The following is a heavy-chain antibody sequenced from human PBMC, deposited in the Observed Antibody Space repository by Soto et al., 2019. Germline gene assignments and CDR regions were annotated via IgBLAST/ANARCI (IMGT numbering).Heavy chain of an antibody. CDR2: ISGSGGST. V-gene: IGHV3-23*01. CDR3: AKSFYDYVWGSYRSFDY. J-gene: IGHJ4*02. CDR1: GFTFSSYA. D-gene: IGHD3-16*02. Sequence: PGGSLRLSCAASGFTFSSYAMSWVRQAPGKGLEWVSAISGSGGSTYYADSVKGRFTISRDNSKNTLYLQMNSLRAEDTAVYYCAKSFYDYVWGSYRSFDYWGQGTLVTVS.